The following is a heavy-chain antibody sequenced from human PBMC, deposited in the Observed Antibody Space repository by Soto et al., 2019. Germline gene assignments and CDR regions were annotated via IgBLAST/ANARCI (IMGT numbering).Heavy chain of an antibody. J-gene: IGHJ6*02. CDR1: GFTFTSSA. V-gene: IGHV1-58*01. CDR2: IVVGSGNT. CDR3: AADSRRGLFGVIQYYYYYGMDV. D-gene: IGHD3-3*01. Sequence: SVKVSCKASGFTFTSSAVQWVRQARGQGLEWIGWIVVGSGNTNYAQKFQERVTITRDMSTSTAYMELSSLRSEDTAVYYCAADSRRGLFGVIQYYYYYGMDVWGQGTTVTVSS.